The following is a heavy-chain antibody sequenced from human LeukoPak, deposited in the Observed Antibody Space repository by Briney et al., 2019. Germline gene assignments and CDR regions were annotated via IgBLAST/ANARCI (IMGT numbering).Heavy chain of an antibody. CDR1: GYTFTSYG. CDR3: ARDGFGELLSPPSY. D-gene: IGHD3-10*01. J-gene: IGHJ4*02. V-gene: IGHV1-18*01. CDR2: ISAYNGNT. Sequence: ASVKVSCKASGYTFTSYGISWARQAPGQGLEWMGWISAYNGNTNYAQKLQGRVTMTTDTSTSTAYMELRSLRSDDTAVYYCARDGFGELLSPPSYWGQGTLVTVSS.